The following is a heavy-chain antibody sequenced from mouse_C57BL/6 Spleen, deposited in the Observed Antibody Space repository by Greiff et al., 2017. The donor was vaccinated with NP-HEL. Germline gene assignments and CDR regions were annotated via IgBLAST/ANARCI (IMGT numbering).Heavy chain of an antibody. D-gene: IGHD1-1*01. CDR2: INPSTGGT. V-gene: IGHV1-42*01. J-gene: IGHJ1*03. CDR1: GYSFTGYY. CDR3: ARVTTVVAKDFDV. Sequence: VHVKQSGPELVKPGASVKISCKASGYSFTGYYMNWVKQSPEKSLEWIGEINPSTGGTTYNQKFKAKATLTVDKSSSTAYMQLKSLTSEDSAVYYCARVTTVVAKDFDVWGTGTTVNVSS.